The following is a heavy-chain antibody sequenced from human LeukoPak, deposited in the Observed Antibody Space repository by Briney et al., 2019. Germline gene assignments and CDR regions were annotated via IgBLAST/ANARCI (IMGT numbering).Heavy chain of an antibody. CDR2: ISSSATYI. V-gene: IGHV3-21*01. Sequence: GGSLRLSCGGSGFTFSSYTMNWVRQAPGKGLEWVASISSSATYIYYADSVRGRFTISRDDAKKSVFLHMNSLRAEDTAVYFCATWDDYGDFVAFEYWGRGTLVTVSS. D-gene: IGHD4-17*01. J-gene: IGHJ4*02. CDR3: ATWDDYGDFVAFEY. CDR1: GFTFSSYT.